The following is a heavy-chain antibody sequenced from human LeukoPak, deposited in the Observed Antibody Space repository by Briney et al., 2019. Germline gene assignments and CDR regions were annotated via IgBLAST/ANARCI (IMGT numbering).Heavy chain of an antibody. Sequence: GGSLRLSCAASGFTFSSYWMSWVRQAPGKGLEWVANIKQDGSEKYYVDSVKGRFTISRDNAKNSLYLQMNSLRAEDTAVYYCARVSGEIAAQGVFYYYYMDVWGKGTTVTVSS. CDR1: GFTFSSYW. D-gene: IGHD6-13*01. J-gene: IGHJ6*03. CDR2: IKQDGSEK. V-gene: IGHV3-7*03. CDR3: ARVSGEIAAQGVFYYYYMDV.